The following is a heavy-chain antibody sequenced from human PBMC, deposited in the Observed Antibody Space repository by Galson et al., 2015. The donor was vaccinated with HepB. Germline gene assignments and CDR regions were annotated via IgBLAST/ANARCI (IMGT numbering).Heavy chain of an antibody. CDR3: AREIRFLEWPIGEFGY. J-gene: IGHJ4*02. CDR1: GFTFSSYA. CDR2: ISYDGSNK. V-gene: IGHV3-30-3*01. D-gene: IGHD3-3*01. Sequence: SLRLSCAASGFTFSSYAMHWVRQALGKGLEWVAVISYDGSNKYYADSVKGRFTISRDNSKNTLYLQMNSLRAEDTAVYYCAREIRFLEWPIGEFGYWGQGTLVTVSS.